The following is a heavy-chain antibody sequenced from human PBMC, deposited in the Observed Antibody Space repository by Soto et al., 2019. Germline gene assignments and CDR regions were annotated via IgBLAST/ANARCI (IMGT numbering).Heavy chain of an antibody. J-gene: IGHJ5*02. CDR1: GASIGSGGW. V-gene: IGHV4-4*02. Sequence: QVHLQESGPGLVKPSETLSLTCAVSGASIGSGGWWSWVRQPPGKGLEWIAEIFHDGNTNYSPSLKSRFTISEDKSQNQFSLNVYSVTAADRAVYYCARHEGWAGPDQWGQGTLVTVSS. CDR3: ARHEGWAGPDQ. CDR2: IFHDGNT. D-gene: IGHD6-19*01.